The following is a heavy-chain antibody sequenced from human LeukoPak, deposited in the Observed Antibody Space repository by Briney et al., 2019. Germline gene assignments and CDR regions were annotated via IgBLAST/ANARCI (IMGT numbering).Heavy chain of an antibody. Sequence: GGSLRLSCAASGFTFSSYSMNWVRQAPGKGLEWVSSISSSSSYIYYADSVKGRFTISRDNAKNSLYLQMNSLRAEDTAVYYCARAIYDFWSGEDFDYWGQGTLVTVSS. J-gene: IGHJ4*02. D-gene: IGHD3-3*01. CDR2: ISSSSSYI. V-gene: IGHV3-21*01. CDR3: ARAIYDFWSGEDFDY. CDR1: GFTFSSYS.